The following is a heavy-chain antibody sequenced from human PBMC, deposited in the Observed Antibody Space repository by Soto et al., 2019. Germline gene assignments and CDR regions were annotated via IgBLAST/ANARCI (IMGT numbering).Heavy chain of an antibody. CDR1: GDSVSSATYY. V-gene: IGHV4-61*01. J-gene: IGHJ5*02. CDR3: AGMGVDSSGYFDG. Sequence: SETLSLTCTVCGDSVSSATYYWCWSRQPPGKTLEGRGHIYYSGYSNYNPSLKIRFTRSVYTSKNHSSLKVTSVIAADTDADYCAGMGVDSSGYFDGWGRGPLVTVSS. CDR2: IYYSGYS. D-gene: IGHD3-22*01.